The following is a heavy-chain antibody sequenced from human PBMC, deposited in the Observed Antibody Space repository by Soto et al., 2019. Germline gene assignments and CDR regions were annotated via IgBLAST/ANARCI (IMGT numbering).Heavy chain of an antibody. CDR3: ATPGIGVTLYYYYHGMDV. D-gene: IGHD3-10*01. V-gene: IGHV3-66*01. CDR1: GFTVSTHY. Sequence: EVQLVESGGGLVQPGGSLRLSCAASGFTVSTHYMTWVRQAPGKGLEWVSVMFYGGSTYYADSVKGRFTISRDDSKNTLYLQINRLRAEDPAFYYSATPGIGVTLYYYYHGMDVWGQGTTVTVSS. CDR2: MFYGGST. J-gene: IGHJ6*02.